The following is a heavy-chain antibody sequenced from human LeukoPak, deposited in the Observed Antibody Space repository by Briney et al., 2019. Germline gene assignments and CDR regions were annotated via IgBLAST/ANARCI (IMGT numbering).Heavy chain of an antibody. J-gene: IGHJ6*02. CDR1: GFTFSSYA. CDR3: ARDIVVVVAANQPNYYYYGMDV. CDR2: ISYDGSSK. V-gene: IGHV3-30-3*01. D-gene: IGHD2-15*01. Sequence: GGSLRLSCAASGFTFSSYAMHWVRQAPGKGLEWVAVISYDGSSKYYADSMKGRFTISRDNSKNTLYLRMNSLRAEDAAVYYCARDIVVVVAANQPNYYYYGMDVWGQGTTVTVSS.